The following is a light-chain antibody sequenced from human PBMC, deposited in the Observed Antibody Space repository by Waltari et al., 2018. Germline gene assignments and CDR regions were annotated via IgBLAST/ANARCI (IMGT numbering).Light chain of an antibody. Sequence: QSALTQPASVSASPGQSITISCTGTSDDVGGYNFVAWYQQHPGKAPHLIIYDVFKRPSGVYNRFSGSKSLNTASLSISGLQAEDEGVYYCSAYTSWSTVIFGGGTKLAVL. V-gene: IGLV2-14*03. CDR1: SDDVGGYNF. J-gene: IGLJ2*01. CDR2: DVF. CDR3: SAYTSWSTVI.